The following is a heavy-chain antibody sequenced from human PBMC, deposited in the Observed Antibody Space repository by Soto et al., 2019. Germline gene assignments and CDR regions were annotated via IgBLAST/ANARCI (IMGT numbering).Heavy chain of an antibody. V-gene: IGHV1-69*02. J-gene: IGHJ5*02. CDR2: IIPILGIA. CDR3: ARWDCSSTSCRTFDP. CDR1: GGTFSSYT. D-gene: IGHD2-2*01. Sequence: SVKVSCKASGGTFSSYTISWVRQAPGQGLEWMGRIIPILGIANYAQKFQGRVTITADKSTSTAYMELSSLRSEDTAVYYCARWDCSSTSCRTFDPWGQGTLVTVSS.